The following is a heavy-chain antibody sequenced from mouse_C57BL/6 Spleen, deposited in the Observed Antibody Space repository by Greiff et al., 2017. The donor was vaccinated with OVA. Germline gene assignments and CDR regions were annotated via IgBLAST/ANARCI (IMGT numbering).Heavy chain of an antibody. CDR1: GYSITSGYD. CDR3: ARDSDGYPFDY. CDR2: ISYSGST. D-gene: IGHD2-3*01. V-gene: IGHV3-1*01. Sequence: VQLQQSGPGMVKPSQSLSLTCTVTGYSITSGYDWHWIRHFPGNKLEWMGYISYSGSTNYNPSLKSRISITHDTSKNHFFLKLNSVTTEDTATYDCARDSDGYPFDYWGQGTTLTVSS. J-gene: IGHJ2*01.